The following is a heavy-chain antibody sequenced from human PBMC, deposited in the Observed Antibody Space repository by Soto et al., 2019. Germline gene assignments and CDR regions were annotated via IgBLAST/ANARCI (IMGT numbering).Heavy chain of an antibody. CDR1: GYPFTSYG. D-gene: IGHD3-3*01. V-gene: IGHV1-18*01. CDR2: ISAYNGNT. J-gene: IGHJ4*02. Sequence: GASVNVSCKASGYPFTSYGISWVRQAPGRGLEWMGWISAYNGNTNYAQKLQGRVTMTTDTSTSTAYMELRSLRSDDTAVYYCARVADYDIWSGYYNVDYWGQGTLVTSPQ. CDR3: ARVADYDIWSGYYNVDY.